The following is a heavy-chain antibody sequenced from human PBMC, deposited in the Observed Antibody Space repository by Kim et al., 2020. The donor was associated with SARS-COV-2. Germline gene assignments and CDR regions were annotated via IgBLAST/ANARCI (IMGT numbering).Heavy chain of an antibody. J-gene: IGHJ6*02. CDR3: ARAPLNYYGSGSYYKYYYGMDV. CDR2: INHSGST. Sequence: SETLSLTCAVYGGSFSGYYWSWIRQPPGKGLEWIGEINHSGSTNYNPSLKSRVTISVDTSKNQFSLKLSSVTAADTAVYYCARAPLNYYGSGSYYKYYYGMDVWGQGTTVTVSS. D-gene: IGHD3-10*01. V-gene: IGHV4-34*01. CDR1: GGSFSGYY.